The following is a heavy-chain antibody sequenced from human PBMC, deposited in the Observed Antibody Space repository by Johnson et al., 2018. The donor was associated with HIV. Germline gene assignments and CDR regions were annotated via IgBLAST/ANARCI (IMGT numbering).Heavy chain of an antibody. CDR1: GFTFSSYW. CDR2: IKQDGSEK. J-gene: IGHJ3*02. V-gene: IGHV3-7*01. CDR3: AKDQFPPSSSSSARDAFDI. Sequence: VQLVESGGGLVQPGGSLRLSCAVCGFTFSSYWMTWVRQAPGKGLEWVANIKQDGSEKYYVDSVKGRFTISRDNSKNTLYLQMNSLRAEDTAVDYCAKDQFPPSSSSSARDAFDIWGQGTMVTVSS. D-gene: IGHD6-6*01.